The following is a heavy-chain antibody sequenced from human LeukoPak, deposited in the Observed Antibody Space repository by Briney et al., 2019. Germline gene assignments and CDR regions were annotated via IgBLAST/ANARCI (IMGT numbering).Heavy chain of an antibody. J-gene: IGHJ5*02. CDR2: IFTTGTT. V-gene: IGHV4-4*07. CDR3: ARANYDILTGWWFDP. CDR1: GGFITGHY. D-gene: IGHD3-9*01. Sequence: SETLSLTCTVSGGFITGHYWSWVRQPAGKAPEYIGRIFTTGTTDYNPSLESRVTMSLDTSKNQFSLKLTSVTAADMAVYYCARANYDILTGWWFDPWGQGTLVTVSS.